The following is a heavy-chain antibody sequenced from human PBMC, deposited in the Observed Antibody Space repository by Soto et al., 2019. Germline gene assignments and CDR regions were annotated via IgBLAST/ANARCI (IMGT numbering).Heavy chain of an antibody. CDR1: GGSISSYD. V-gene: IGHV4-59*08. D-gene: IGHD2-2*01. J-gene: IGHJ6*02. Sequence: SETLSLTCPVSGGSISSYDWSWIRQPPGKGLGWIGSISYSGSTYYNPSLKSRVTMSVDTSKNQFSLKLSSVTAADTAVYYCARLHGYCISTSCYGYYGMDVWGQGTTVTVSS. CDR3: ARLHGYCISTSCYGYYGMDV. CDR2: ISYSGST.